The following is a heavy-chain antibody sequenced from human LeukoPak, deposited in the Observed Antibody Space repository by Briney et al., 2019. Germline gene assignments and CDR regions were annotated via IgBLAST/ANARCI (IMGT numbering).Heavy chain of an antibody. CDR3: AKDIRNTGWYKDS. V-gene: IGHV3-23*01. J-gene: IGHJ5*01. CDR1: GFTFSSYA. CDR2: ITASGNTR. Sequence: PGGSLRLSCAASGFTFSSYAMSWVREAPGKGLEWVSGITASGNTRYYADSLKGRFTISRDNSKNTLSLQMTSLTAEHTAVYYCAKDIRNTGWYKDSWGRGTLVTVSS. D-gene: IGHD6-19*01.